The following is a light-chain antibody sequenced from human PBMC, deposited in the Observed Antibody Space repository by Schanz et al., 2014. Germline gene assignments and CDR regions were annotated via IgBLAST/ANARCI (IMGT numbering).Light chain of an antibody. CDR1: SSDVGSYNL. CDR3: CSYAGSYTSYV. V-gene: IGLV2-23*01. CDR2: EGT. Sequence: QSVLTQPASVSGSPGQSITISCTGTSSDVGSYNLVSWYQQHPGKAPKLMIYEGTKRPSGVSDRFSGSKSANTASLTISGLQAEDEADYYCCSYAGSYTSYVFGTGTKLTVL. J-gene: IGLJ1*01.